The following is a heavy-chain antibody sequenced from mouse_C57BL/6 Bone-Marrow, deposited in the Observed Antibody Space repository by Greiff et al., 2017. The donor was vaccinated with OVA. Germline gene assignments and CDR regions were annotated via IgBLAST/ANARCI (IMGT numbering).Heavy chain of an antibody. CDR1: GYTFTSYG. D-gene: IGHD2-4*01. Sequence: QVQLQQSGAELARPGASVKLSCKASGYTFTSYGISWVKQRPGQGLEWIGEIYPRSGNTYYNETFTGTAPLTADKSSSTAYMELRSLPSADSAVYFWARCSDYDGGSYFDYWGRGTALTVSA. CDR3: ARCSDYDGGSYFDY. V-gene: IGHV1-81*01. CDR2: IYPRSGNT. J-gene: IGHJ2*01.